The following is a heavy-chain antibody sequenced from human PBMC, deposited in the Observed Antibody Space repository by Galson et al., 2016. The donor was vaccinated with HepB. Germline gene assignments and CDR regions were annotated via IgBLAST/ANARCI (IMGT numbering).Heavy chain of an antibody. CDR3: ARHTSMGYSYGLWGDY. J-gene: IGHJ4*02. Sequence: QSGAEVKKPGESLRISCKASGYSFSSFWIGWVRQMPGKGLEWMGIIYPGDSDTRDSPSFQGQVTISADKSISTAYLQWSSLKASDTAMYYCARHTSMGYSYGLWGDYWGQGTLVTVSS. CDR1: GYSFSSFW. D-gene: IGHD5-18*01. CDR2: IYPGDSDT. V-gene: IGHV5-51*01.